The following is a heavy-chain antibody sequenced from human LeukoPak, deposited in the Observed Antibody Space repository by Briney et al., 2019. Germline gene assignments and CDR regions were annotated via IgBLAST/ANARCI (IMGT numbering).Heavy chain of an antibody. CDR3: AKSGLNRFDY. CDR2: ISSSGGTT. J-gene: IGHJ4*02. CDR1: GFIFSNFG. V-gene: IGHV3-23*01. Sequence: GGSLRLSCAASGFIFSNFGMSWVRQAPGKGLEWVSAISSSGGTTYYADSVKGRFTISRDKSRNTLFLQMNSLRAEDTAVYYCAKSGLNRFDYWGQGTLVTVSS. D-gene: IGHD2-15*01.